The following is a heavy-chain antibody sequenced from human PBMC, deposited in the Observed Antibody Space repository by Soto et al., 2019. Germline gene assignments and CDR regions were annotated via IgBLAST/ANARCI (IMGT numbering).Heavy chain of an antibody. CDR2: IWYDGSQK. J-gene: IGHJ4*02. CDR1: GFTISDYY. CDR3: ARVASGVSYIDY. D-gene: IGHD2-8*02. Sequence: VGSLRLSCEASGFTISDYYMSWIRQAPGKGLEWVAIIWYDGSQKYYGDSVKGRFTISRDNSKSTLYLLMDSLRADDTAVYYCARVASGVSYIDYWGQGTLVTVSS. V-gene: IGHV3-33*08.